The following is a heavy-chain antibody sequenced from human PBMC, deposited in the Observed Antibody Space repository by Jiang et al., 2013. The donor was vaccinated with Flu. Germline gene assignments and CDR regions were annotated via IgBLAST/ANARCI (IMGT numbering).Heavy chain of an antibody. D-gene: IGHD6-13*01. CDR2: IYQSGMT. J-gene: IGHJ6*02. CDR3: ARQAAAGTPGYYYSFGMDV. Sequence: KGLEWIGSIYQSGMTHYNPYLKSRSTLSVDTSKNQFSLKLRSVTAADTAVYYCARQAAAGTPGYYYSFGMDVWGQGTTVTVSS. V-gene: IGHV4-38-2*01.